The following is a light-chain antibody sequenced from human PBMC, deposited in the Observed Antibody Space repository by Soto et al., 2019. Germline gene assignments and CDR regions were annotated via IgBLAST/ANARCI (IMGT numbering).Light chain of an antibody. V-gene: IGKV3-20*01. J-gene: IGKJ1*01. CDR1: QSVSSSY. Sequence: EIVLTQSPGTLSLSPGERATLSCRASQSVSSSYLAWYQRKPGQAPRLLIYAASSRATGIPDRFSGSGSGTGFTLTISSLEPEDFALYYCQQYGTTPWTFGQGTKVDIK. CDR3: QQYGTTPWT. CDR2: AAS.